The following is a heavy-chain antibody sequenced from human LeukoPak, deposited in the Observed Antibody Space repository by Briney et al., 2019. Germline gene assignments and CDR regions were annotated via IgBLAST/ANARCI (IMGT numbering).Heavy chain of an antibody. Sequence: ASVTVSCKASGYTFTGYYMHWVRQAPGQGLEWMGWINPNSGGTNYAQKFQGRVTITRDTSISTAYMELSRLRSDDTAVYYCARSIVGATTDFDYRGQGTLVTASS. CDR1: GYTFTGYY. J-gene: IGHJ4*02. CDR3: ARSIVGATTDFDY. V-gene: IGHV1-2*02. D-gene: IGHD1-26*01. CDR2: INPNSGGT.